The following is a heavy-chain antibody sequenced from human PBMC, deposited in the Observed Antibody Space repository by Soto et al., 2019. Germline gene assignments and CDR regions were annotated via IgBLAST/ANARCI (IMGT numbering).Heavy chain of an antibody. Sequence: QVQLVQSGAEVKEPGASVKVSCKASGYTFTDYYMHGVRQAPGQGLEWMGWINSNSGGTTYAQKFQGRVTMTRDTSLGTAYMELSRLRSDDTAVYYCASRPTDYWGQGTLVTVSS. CDR1: GYTFTDYY. V-gene: IGHV1-2*02. CDR2: INSNSGGT. CDR3: ASRPTDY. J-gene: IGHJ4*02.